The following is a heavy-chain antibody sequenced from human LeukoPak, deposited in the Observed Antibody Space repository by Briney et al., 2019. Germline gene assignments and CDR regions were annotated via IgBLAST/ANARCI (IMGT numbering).Heavy chain of an antibody. CDR2: ISSSSSYI. CDR3: ARDSYYDILTGYLRYFDY. D-gene: IGHD3-9*01. CDR1: GFTFSSYS. Sequence: PGGSLRLSCAASGFTFSSYSINWVRQAPGKELEWVPSISSSSSYIYYADSVKGRFTISRDNAKNSLYLQMNSLRAEDTAVYYCARDSYYDILTGYLRYFDYWGQGTLVTVSS. J-gene: IGHJ4*02. V-gene: IGHV3-21*01.